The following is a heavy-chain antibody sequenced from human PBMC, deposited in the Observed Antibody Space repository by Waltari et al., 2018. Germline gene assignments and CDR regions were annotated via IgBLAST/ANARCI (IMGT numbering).Heavy chain of an antibody. CDR3: TTKPEDDYGGNSWRDY. CDR1: GFTFSGSA. D-gene: IGHD2-21*02. V-gene: IGHV3-73*01. J-gene: IGHJ4*02. CDR2: IRSKANSYAT. Sequence: EVQLVESGGGFVQPGGSLKLSCAASGFTFSGSAMHWVRQASGKGLEWVGLIRSKANSYATAYAASVKGRFTISRDDSKNTAYLQMNSLKTEDTAVYYCTTKPEDDYGGNSWRDYWGQGTLVTVSS.